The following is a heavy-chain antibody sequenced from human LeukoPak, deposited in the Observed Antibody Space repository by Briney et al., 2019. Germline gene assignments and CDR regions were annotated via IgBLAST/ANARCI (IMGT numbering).Heavy chain of an antibody. CDR1: GFTFSSYA. V-gene: IGHV3-53*01. CDR3: VRGTWFDP. Sequence: PGGSLRLSCAASGFTFSSYAMSWVRQAPGKGLEWVSVLYSGGTTYYADSVKGRFTISRDNSKNTLFLQMDSLRPEDTAVYYCVRGTWFDPWGQGTLVTVSS. J-gene: IGHJ5*02. CDR2: LYSGGTT. D-gene: IGHD1-1*01.